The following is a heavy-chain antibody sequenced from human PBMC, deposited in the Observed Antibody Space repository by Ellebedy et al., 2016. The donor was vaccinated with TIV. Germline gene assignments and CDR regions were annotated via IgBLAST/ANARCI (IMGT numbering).Heavy chain of an antibody. J-gene: IGHJ3*02. CDR3: AGGAKLLHSSGASEI. V-gene: IGHV3-53*04. CDR1: GFNVSSIY. Sequence: PGGSLRLSCAVSGFNVSSIYMNWVRQAPGKGLEWVSVIYSGGDMYYADSVKGRFTISRHNSQNTLYLQMNSLRAEDTGVYYCAGGAKLLHSSGASEIWGQGTMVTVFS. CDR2: IYSGGDM. D-gene: IGHD5-12*01.